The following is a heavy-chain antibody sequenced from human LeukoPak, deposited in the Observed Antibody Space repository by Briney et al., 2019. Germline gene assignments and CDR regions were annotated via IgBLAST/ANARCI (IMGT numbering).Heavy chain of an antibody. J-gene: IGHJ6*03. V-gene: IGHV4-39*01. CDR3: ASRGLYSGSYYRLGYYMDV. CDR2: IYYSGNT. D-gene: IGHD1-26*01. Sequence: SETLSLTCTVSGVSISSSNSYWGWIRQPPGKGLEWIGSIYYSGNTYYNASLKSQVSISIDTSKNQFSLRLTSVTAADTAVYYCASRGLYSGSYYRLGYYMDVWGKGTTVTISS. CDR1: GVSISSSNSY.